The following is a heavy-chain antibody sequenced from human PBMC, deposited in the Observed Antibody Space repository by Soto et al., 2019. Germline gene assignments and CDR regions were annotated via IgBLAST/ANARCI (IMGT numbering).Heavy chain of an antibody. Sequence: QVQLVQSGPEVKKPGASVKVSCKASGYTFASYTLHWVRQAPGQRLEWMGWINAGNSNTKYSQKFQGRVTMTRDTSASTAYMHLTGLRAEDTAVYYCAREVGYCTVGSCYTYFHHWGQGSLVTVSS. D-gene: IGHD2-15*01. CDR2: INAGNSNT. CDR1: GYTFASYT. CDR3: AREVGYCTVGSCYTYFHH. J-gene: IGHJ1*01. V-gene: IGHV1-3*01.